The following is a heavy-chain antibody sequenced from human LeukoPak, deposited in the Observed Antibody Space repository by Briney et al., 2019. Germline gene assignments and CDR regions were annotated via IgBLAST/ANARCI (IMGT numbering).Heavy chain of an antibody. D-gene: IGHD6-13*01. V-gene: IGHV4-34*01. CDR2: ISHSGST. CDR3: ARLRQLVLPYYYYYYYMDV. CDR1: GGSFSGYY. Sequence: SETLSLTCAVYGGSFSGYYWSWIRQPPGKGLEWIGEISHSGSTNYNPSLKSRVTISVDTSKNQFSLKLSSVTAADTAVYYCARLRQLVLPYYYYYYYMDVWGKGTTVTVSS. J-gene: IGHJ6*03.